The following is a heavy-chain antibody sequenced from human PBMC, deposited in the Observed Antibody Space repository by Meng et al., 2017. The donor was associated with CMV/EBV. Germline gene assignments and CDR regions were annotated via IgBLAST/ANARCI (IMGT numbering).Heavy chain of an antibody. D-gene: IGHD3-10*01. CDR3: ARKIHAYGIKYYYGSGIPYGMDV. CDR2: INHSGST. J-gene: IGHJ6*02. CDR1: GGSFSGYY. Sequence: SETLSLTCAVYGGSFSGYYWSWIRQPPGKGLEWIGEINHSGSTNYNPSLKSRVTISVDTSKNQFSLKLSSVTAADTAVYYCARKIHAYGIKYYYGSGIPYGMDVWGQGTTVTVSS. V-gene: IGHV4-34*01.